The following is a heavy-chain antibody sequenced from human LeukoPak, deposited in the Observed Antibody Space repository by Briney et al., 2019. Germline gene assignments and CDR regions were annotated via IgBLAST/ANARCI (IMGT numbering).Heavy chain of an antibody. Sequence: PSETLSLTCSVSDGSTTGYYWSWIRQPPGKGLEWIGYIYYSGSTNYNPSLKSRVTISVDTSKNQFSLKLSSVTAADTAVYYCASLSRGQTLTFDYWGQGTLVTVSS. CDR2: IYYSGST. CDR1: DGSTTGYY. D-gene: IGHD2-2*01. V-gene: IGHV4-59*08. J-gene: IGHJ4*02. CDR3: ASLSRGQTLTFDY.